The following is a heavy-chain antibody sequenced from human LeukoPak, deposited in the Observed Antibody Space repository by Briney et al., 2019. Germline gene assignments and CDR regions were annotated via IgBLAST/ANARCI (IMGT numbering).Heavy chain of an antibody. CDR3: VRDSDYQRNSGGLYAHYDALDI. J-gene: IGHJ3*02. D-gene: IGHD2-21*01. CDR2: IKADGSVK. Sequence: GGSLRLSCAASEFTFSTFWMSWVRQAPGKGLEWVANIKADGSVKHYVDSVEGRFSISRDNARSSPYLQMNSLRAEDTAVYYCVRDSDYQRNSGGLYAHYDALDIWGHGTMVTVSS. CDR1: EFTFSTFW. V-gene: IGHV3-7*01.